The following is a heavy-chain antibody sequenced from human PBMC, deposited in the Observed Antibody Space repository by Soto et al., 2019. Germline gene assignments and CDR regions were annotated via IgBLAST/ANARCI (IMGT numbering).Heavy chain of an antibody. V-gene: IGHV4-34*01. CDR1: GGSFSGYY. CDR3: ARLGVWGSYRPQYFDH. CDR2: IYESGST. Sequence: SETLSLTCAVYGGSFSGYYWSWIRQPPGKGPEWIGSIYESGSTYFNPSLQSRVTMSVDTSKNQSSLHLTSVTAADTAMYYCARLGVWGSYRPQYFDHWGQGTLVTVSS. D-gene: IGHD3-16*02. J-gene: IGHJ4*02.